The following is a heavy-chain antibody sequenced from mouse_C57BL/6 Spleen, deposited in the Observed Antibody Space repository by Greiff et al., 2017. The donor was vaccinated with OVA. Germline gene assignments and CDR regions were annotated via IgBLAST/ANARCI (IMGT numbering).Heavy chain of an antibody. V-gene: IGHV1-69*01. D-gene: IGHD1-1*01. CDR2: IDPSDSYT. CDR1: GYTFTSYW. J-gene: IGHJ4*01. Sequence: VQLQQSGAELVMPGASVKLSCKASGYTFTSYWMHWVKQRPGQGLEWIGEIDPSDSYTNYNQKFKGKSTLTVDKSSSTAYMQLSSLTSEDAAVYYCARSVVDYAMDYWGQGTSVTVSS. CDR3: ARSVVDYAMDY.